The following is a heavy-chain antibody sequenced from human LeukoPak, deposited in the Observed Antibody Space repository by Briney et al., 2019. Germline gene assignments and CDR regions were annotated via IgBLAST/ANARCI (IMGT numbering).Heavy chain of an antibody. Sequence: SETLSLTCNVSGDSLTSRFWSWIRQTPGKGLEWIGYVFHGGTTNYSPSLKSRVTISLDTSKKQFYLRLASVTAADTAVYYCARRMATVTDAFDIWGRGTMVSVSS. V-gene: IGHV4-59*08. CDR3: ARRMATVTDAFDI. CDR2: VFHGGTT. CDR1: GDSLTSRF. J-gene: IGHJ3*02. D-gene: IGHD5-24*01.